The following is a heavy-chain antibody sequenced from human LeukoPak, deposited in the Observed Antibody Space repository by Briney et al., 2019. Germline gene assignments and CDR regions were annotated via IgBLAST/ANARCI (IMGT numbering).Heavy chain of an antibody. CDR1: GFTFSSYS. J-gene: IGHJ4*02. Sequence: GGSLRLSCAASGFTFSSYSMNWVRQAPGKGLEWVSSISSSSSYIYYADSVKGRFTISRDNAKNSLYLQMNSLRAEDTAVYYCARANPLTDYFDYWGQGTLVTVSS. V-gene: IGHV3-21*01. CDR3: ARANPLTDYFDY. CDR2: ISSSSSYI.